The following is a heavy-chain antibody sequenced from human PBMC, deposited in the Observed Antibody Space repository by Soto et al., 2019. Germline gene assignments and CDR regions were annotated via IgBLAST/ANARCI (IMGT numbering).Heavy chain of an antibody. CDR3: ARNFYYYDSSVYPSLITYYFDY. CDR1: GGSISSSNW. CDR2: IYYNGGT. D-gene: IGHD3-22*01. V-gene: IGHV4-4*02. J-gene: IGHJ4*02. Sequence: SETLSLTCAVSGGSISSSNWWNWVRQPPGKGLEWIGEIYYNGGTNYNPSLKSRVTISVDKSKNQFSLNLSSVTAADTAVYYCARNFYYYDSSVYPSLITYYFDYWGQGTLVTVSS.